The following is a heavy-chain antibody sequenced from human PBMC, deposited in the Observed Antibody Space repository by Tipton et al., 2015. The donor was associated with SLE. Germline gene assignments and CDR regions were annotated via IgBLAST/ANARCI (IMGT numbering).Heavy chain of an antibody. CDR1: GFTVSSNY. CDR2: IYYSGST. V-gene: IGHV4-59*08. D-gene: IGHD3-22*01. J-gene: IGHJ2*01. Sequence: LRLSCAASGFTVSSNYMSWVRQAPGKGLEWIGYIYYSGSTNYNPSLKSRVTISVDTSKNQFSLKLSSVTAADTAVYYCARLLPQYYYDSSGQNGDCWYFDLWGRGTLVTVSS. CDR3: ARLLPQYYYDSSGQNGDCWYFDL.